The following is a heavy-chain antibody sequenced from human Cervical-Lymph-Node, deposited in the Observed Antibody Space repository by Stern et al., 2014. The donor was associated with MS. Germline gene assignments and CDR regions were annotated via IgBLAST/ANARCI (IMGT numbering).Heavy chain of an antibody. Sequence: QVQLVQSGAEVKKPGSSVKVSCKASGGTFSSYAISWVRQAPGQGLEWMGGIIPIFGSAKYAQKYQGRVTITADESTSTAYMEVNSLRSEDTAVYYCARGEGFGGTYGSGDYWGQGTLVTVSS. D-gene: IGHD1-26*01. CDR2: IIPIFGSA. V-gene: IGHV1-69*01. J-gene: IGHJ4*02. CDR3: ARGEGFGGTYGSGDY. CDR1: GGTFSSYA.